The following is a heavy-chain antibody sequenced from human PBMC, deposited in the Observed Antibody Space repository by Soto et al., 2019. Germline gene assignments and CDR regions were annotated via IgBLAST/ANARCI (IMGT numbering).Heavy chain of an antibody. V-gene: IGHV1-69*01. D-gene: IGHD6-19*01. Sequence: QVQLVQSGAEVKKPGSSVKVSCKASGGTFSSYAISWVRQAPGQGLEWMGGIIPIFGTANYAQKFQGRVTITADESTSPAYMELSSLRSEDTVVYYCARDLGAVAGRWDFDYWGQGTLVTVSS. J-gene: IGHJ4*02. CDR1: GGTFSSYA. CDR2: IIPIFGTA. CDR3: ARDLGAVAGRWDFDY.